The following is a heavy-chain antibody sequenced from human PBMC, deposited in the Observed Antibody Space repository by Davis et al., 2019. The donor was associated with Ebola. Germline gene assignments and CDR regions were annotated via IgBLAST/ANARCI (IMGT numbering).Heavy chain of an antibody. V-gene: IGHV3-30*03. CDR1: GITFSTYA. CDR2: ISYDGAYQ. Sequence: GESLKISCAASGITFSTYAMHWVRQAPGKGLEWVAAISYDGAYQYYVASVKDRFTIARDNSKNTLFLHMNSLRADDTAVYYCARESYCRNRYFDLWGRGTLVTVSS. CDR3: ARESYCRNRYFDL. D-gene: IGHD1-14*01. J-gene: IGHJ2*01.